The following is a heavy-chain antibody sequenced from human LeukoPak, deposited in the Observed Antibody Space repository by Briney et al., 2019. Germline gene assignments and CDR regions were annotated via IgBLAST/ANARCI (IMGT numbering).Heavy chain of an antibody. Sequence: SETLSLTCGVSGGSITSTNYWTWVRQPPGKGLEWIGEVNLQGSTNYNPSLMGRVAISVDMSENHISLQLTSVTAADTAVYYCARQGAGVPFDYWGRGTLVTVSS. CDR1: GGSITSTNY. J-gene: IGHJ4*02. CDR3: ARQGAGVPFDY. V-gene: IGHV4-4*02. D-gene: IGHD3-10*01. CDR2: VNLQGST.